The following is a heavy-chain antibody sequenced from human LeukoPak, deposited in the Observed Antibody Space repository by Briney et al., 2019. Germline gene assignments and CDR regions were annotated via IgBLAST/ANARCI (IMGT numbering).Heavy chain of an antibody. CDR1: GFTFSNAW. V-gene: IGHV3-15*01. J-gene: IGHJ4*02. Sequence: GGSLRLSCAASGFTFSNAWMSWVRQAPGKGLEWVGRVKSKTNGGTTGYAAPVKGRFTISRDDSKNTYLQMNSLKSEDTAVYHCTAGIGHSDFDYWGQGTLVTVSS. D-gene: IGHD6-13*01. CDR3: TAGIGHSDFDY. CDR2: VKSKTNGGTT.